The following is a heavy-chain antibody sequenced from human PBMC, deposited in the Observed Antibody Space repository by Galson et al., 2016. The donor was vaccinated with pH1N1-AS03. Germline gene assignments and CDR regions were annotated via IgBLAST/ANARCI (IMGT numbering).Heavy chain of an antibody. V-gene: IGHV3-48*02. Sequence: SLRLSCAASGFTFSYYSMNWVRQAPGKGLEWVSYISSSGDSIYYADSVKGRFSISRDNAKEPLYLQMNSLRDEDTGVYYCARIVTMSDFDSWGQGTLVTVSS. D-gene: IGHD2-21*02. CDR3: ARIVTMSDFDS. CDR1: GFTFSYYS. J-gene: IGHJ4*02. CDR2: ISSSGDSI.